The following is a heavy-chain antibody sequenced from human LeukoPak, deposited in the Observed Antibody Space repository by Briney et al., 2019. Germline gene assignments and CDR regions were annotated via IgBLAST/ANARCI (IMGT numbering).Heavy chain of an antibody. CDR1: GFTFSSYS. J-gene: IGHJ6*02. V-gene: IGHV3-21*01. Sequence: GGSLRLSCAASGFTFSSYSMNWVRQAPGKGLEWVSSISSSSSYIYYADSVKGRFIISRDNAKNSLYLQMNSLRAEDTAVYYCARDRRGDYYDTHTGYYGMDVWGQGTTVTVSS. CDR3: ARDRRGDYYDTHTGYYGMDV. CDR2: ISSSSSYI. D-gene: IGHD3-22*01.